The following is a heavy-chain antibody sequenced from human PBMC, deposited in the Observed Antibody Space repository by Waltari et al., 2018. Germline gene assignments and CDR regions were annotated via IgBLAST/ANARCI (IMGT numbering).Heavy chain of an antibody. CDR3: AHSSAARPGGSAYYMDV. J-gene: IGHJ6*03. CDR1: GFSLSTSGVG. Sequence: QITLKESGPTLVKPTQTLTLTCTFSGFSLSTSGVGVGWIRQPPGKALEWLALIYWNDDKRYSPSLKSTLTITKDTSKNQVVLTRTNMDPVDTATYYCAHSSAARPGGSAYYMDVWGKGTTVTVSS. D-gene: IGHD6-6*01. CDR2: IYWNDDK. V-gene: IGHV2-5*01.